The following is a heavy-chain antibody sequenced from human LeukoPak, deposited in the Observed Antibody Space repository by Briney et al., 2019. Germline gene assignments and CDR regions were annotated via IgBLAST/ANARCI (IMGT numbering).Heavy chain of an antibody. J-gene: IGHJ4*02. CDR2: INPSGGST. Sequence: ASVTVSCKAFGYTFIRYYMHWVRQAPGQGLEWMGIINPSGGSTSYAQKFQGRVTMTRDTSTSTVYMELSRLRSEDTAVYYCARGGYGDRIDYWGQGTLVSVSS. V-gene: IGHV1-46*01. CDR3: ARGGYGDRIDY. D-gene: IGHD4-17*01. CDR1: GYTFIRYY.